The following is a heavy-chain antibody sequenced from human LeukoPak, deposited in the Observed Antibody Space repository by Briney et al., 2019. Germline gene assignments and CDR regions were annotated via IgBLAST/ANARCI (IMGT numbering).Heavy chain of an antibody. CDR1: GFTFSSDA. CDR2: TSSDGSHK. V-gene: IGHV3-30-3*02. CDR3: AKGTTVYSSSPMSGFDY. D-gene: IGHD6-13*01. J-gene: IGHJ4*02. Sequence: GGSLRLSCAGSGFTFSSDAMHWVRQAPGKGLEWVAVTSSDGSHKYYADSVKGRFTISKDYSKNTLYLQMNSLRAEDTAVYYCAKGTTVYSSSPMSGFDYWGQGTLVTVSS.